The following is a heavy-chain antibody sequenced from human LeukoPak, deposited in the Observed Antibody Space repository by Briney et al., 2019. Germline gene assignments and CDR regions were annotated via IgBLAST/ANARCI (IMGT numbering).Heavy chain of an antibody. CDR3: ARDRSSSWSGLFDY. CDR2: ISAYNGNT. V-gene: IGHV1-18*01. D-gene: IGHD6-13*01. J-gene: IGHJ4*02. CDR1: GYTFTSYD. Sequence: GASVKVSCKASGYTFTSYDINWVRQAPGQGLEWMGWISAYNGNTNYAQKLQGRVTMTTDTSTSTAYMELRSLRSDDTAVYYCARDRSSSWSGLFDYWGQGTLVTVSS.